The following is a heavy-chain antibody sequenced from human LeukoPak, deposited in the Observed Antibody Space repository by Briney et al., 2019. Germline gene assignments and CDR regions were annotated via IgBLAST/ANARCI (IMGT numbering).Heavy chain of an antibody. Sequence: SVKVSCKASGRTFSSYAISWARQAPGQGLEWMGGIIPIFGTANYAQKFQGRVTITADKSTSTAYMELSSLRSEDTAVYYCARAMRYSSGNSLNYWGQGTLVTVSS. V-gene: IGHV1-69*06. CDR2: IIPIFGTA. D-gene: IGHD6-19*01. J-gene: IGHJ4*02. CDR3: ARAMRYSSGNSLNY. CDR1: GRTFSSYA.